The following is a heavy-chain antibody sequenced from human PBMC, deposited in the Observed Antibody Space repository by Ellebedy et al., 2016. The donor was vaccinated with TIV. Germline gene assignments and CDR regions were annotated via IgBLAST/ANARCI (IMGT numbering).Heavy chain of an antibody. J-gene: IGHJ4*02. V-gene: IGHV5-51*01. D-gene: IGHD5-12*01. Sequence: GESLKISCKGSGYGFSYYWIAWVRQMPGKGLEWMGVIYPGDSNIRYSPSFQGQVTISADKSINTAYLEWSSLKASDTAMYYCARSPLVDSGNDGGLDHWGQGTLVTVSS. CDR1: GYGFSYYW. CDR2: IYPGDSNI. CDR3: ARSPLVDSGNDGGLDH.